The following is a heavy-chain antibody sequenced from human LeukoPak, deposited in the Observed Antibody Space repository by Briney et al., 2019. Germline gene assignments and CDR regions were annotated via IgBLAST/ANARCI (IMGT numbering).Heavy chain of an antibody. CDR3: ARINRASGLT. CDR2: YTSGST. V-gene: IGHV4-31*02. D-gene: IGHD3-10*01. Sequence: YTSGSTFYNPSLKSRVTVSIDPPSGGTSKTQFSLRLSSVTAADTAVYFCARINRASGLTWGQGTLVTASS. J-gene: IGHJ1*01.